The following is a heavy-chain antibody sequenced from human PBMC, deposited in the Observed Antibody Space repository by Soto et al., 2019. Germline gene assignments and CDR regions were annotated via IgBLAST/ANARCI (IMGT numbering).Heavy chain of an antibody. V-gene: IGHV4-4*07. Sequence: PSGTLSLTCADPGGPLSSYYWSWLRHPPGKGLEWIGRMYTSGSTNYNPALKSRVTMSVDTSKNQFSLKLSSVTAADTAVYYCASGTSYYYGSGSYYYYYYGMDVWGQGTTVTVSS. D-gene: IGHD3-10*01. CDR1: GGPLSSYY. CDR3: ASGTSYYYGSGSYYYYYYGMDV. J-gene: IGHJ6*02. CDR2: MYTSGST.